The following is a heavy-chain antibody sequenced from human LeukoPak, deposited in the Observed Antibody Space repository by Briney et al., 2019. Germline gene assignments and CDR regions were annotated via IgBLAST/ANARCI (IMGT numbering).Heavy chain of an antibody. Sequence: TGGSLRLSCAASGFTFSSSAMSWVRQAPGKGLEWVSSISGSGSGGSTYYADSVKGRFTISRDNAKNTLYLQMNSLRAEDTAVYYCARDLSEYGWFGELYYWGQGTLVTVSS. J-gene: IGHJ4*02. CDR1: GFTFSSSA. CDR3: ARDLSEYGWFGELYY. V-gene: IGHV3-23*01. D-gene: IGHD3-10*01. CDR2: ISGSGSGGST.